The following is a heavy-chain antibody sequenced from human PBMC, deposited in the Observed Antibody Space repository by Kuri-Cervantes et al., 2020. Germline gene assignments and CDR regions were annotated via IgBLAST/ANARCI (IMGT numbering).Heavy chain of an antibody. Sequence: SLKISCAASGFTFSDYYMSWIRQAPGKGLEWVSYISSSGSTIYYADSVKGRFTISRDNAKNSLYLQMNSLRAEDTAVYYCARGSPPTLRAGDYWGQGTLVTVSS. CDR2: ISSSGSTI. V-gene: IGHV3-11*01. CDR3: ARGSPPTLRAGDY. J-gene: IGHJ4*02. D-gene: IGHD2/OR15-2a*01. CDR1: GFTFSDYY.